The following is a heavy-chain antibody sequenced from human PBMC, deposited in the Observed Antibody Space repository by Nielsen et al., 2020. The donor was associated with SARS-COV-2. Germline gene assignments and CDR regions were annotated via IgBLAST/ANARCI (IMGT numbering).Heavy chain of an antibody. J-gene: IGHJ3*02. Sequence: GESLKISCAASGFTFSSYAMSWVRQAPGKGLEWVSAISGSGGSTYYADSVKGRFTISRDNSKNTLYLQMNSLRAEDTAVYYCAKDWGITMIVASHDAFDIWGQGTTVTVSS. CDR3: AKDWGITMIVASHDAFDI. V-gene: IGHV3-23*01. CDR1: GFTFSSYA. D-gene: IGHD3-22*01. CDR2: ISGSGGST.